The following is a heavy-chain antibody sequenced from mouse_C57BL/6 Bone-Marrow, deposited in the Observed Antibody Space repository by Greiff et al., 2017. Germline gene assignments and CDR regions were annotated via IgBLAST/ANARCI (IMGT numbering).Heavy chain of an antibody. Sequence: EVQVVESGGGLVQPGGSLKLSCAASGFTFSDYYMYWVRQTPEKRLEWVAYISNGGGSTYYPDTVKGRFTISRDYAKNTLYLQMSRLKSEDTAMYYCARGPYWGQGTLVTVSA. V-gene: IGHV5-12*01. CDR1: GFTFSDYY. J-gene: IGHJ3*01. CDR2: ISNGGGST. CDR3: ARGPY.